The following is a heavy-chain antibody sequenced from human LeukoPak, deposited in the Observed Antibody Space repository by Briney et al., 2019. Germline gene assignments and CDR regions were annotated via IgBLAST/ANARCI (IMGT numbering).Heavy chain of an antibody. CDR1: GYTFTGYY. Sequence: ASVTVSCKASGYTFTGYYMHWVRQAPGQGLEWMGWINPNSGGTNYAQKFQGRVTMTRDTSISTAYMELSRLRSDDTAVYYCARESVSSSWHFDYWGQGTLVTVSS. CDR3: ARESVSSSWHFDY. V-gene: IGHV1-2*02. J-gene: IGHJ4*02. D-gene: IGHD6-13*01. CDR2: INPNSGGT.